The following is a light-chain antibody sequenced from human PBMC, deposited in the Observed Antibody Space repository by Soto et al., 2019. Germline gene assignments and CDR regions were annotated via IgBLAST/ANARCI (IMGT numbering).Light chain of an antibody. CDR2: EVS. J-gene: IGLJ2*01. Sequence: QSALTQPPSASGSPGQSVAISCTGTSSDIGAYNYVSWYQQYPGKAPKLILYEVSTRPSGVPDRFSGSKSGNTASLTVSGLQADHEAHYYCSSYAGNNMYVVFGGGTKVTVL. V-gene: IGLV2-8*01. CDR1: SSDIGAYNY. CDR3: SSYAGNNMYVV.